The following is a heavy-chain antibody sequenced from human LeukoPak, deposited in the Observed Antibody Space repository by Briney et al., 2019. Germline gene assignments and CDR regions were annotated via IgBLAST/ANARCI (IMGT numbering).Heavy chain of an antibody. CDR3: AKEFRAGGCYGDF. CDR2: ISGNGANT. V-gene: IGHV3-23*01. CDR1: GFAFSNHA. D-gene: IGHD2-15*01. Sequence: GGSLRLSCAASGFAFSNHAMTWVRQAPGKGLEWVSAISGNGANTPYADSVKGRFTISRDNSKNMLCLQMNTLRAEDTAVYYCAKEFRAGGCYGDFWGLGTLVTVSS. J-gene: IGHJ4*02.